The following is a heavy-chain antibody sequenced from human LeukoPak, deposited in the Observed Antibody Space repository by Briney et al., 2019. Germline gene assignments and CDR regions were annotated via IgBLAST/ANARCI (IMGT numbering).Heavy chain of an antibody. CDR2: IYHSGST. Sequence: SETLSLTCAVSGGSISSSNWWSWIRQPPGKGLEWIGEIYHSGSTNYNPSLKSRVTISVDTSKNQFSLKLSSVTAADTAVYYCARDHYDSSGYYSDYWGQGTLVTVSS. V-gene: IGHV4-4*02. CDR1: GGSISSSNW. J-gene: IGHJ4*02. CDR3: ARDHYDSSGYYSDY. D-gene: IGHD3-22*01.